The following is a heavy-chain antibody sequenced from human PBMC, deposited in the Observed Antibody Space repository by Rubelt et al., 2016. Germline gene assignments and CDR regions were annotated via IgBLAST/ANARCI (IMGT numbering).Heavy chain of an antibody. CDR2: ISDSGTTI. CDR3: ARRLRQDDAFDI. V-gene: IGHV3-48*03. Sequence: GGSLRLSCAASGFTFSGYEMNWVRQAPGKGLEWVSYISDSGTTIYYANSVKGRFTISRDKAKNSLYLQMDSLRAEDTAVYYCARRLRQDDAFDIWGQGTLVTVSS. CDR1: GFTFSGYE. J-gene: IGHJ3*02.